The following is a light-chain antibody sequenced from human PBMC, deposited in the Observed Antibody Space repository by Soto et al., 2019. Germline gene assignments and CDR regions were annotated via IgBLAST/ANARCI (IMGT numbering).Light chain of an antibody. J-gene: IGKJ1*01. CDR2: TAS. CDR3: QQYSGSSRS. Sequence: DIQMTQSPSTLSASIGDRITISCRASQNIDTWLSWYQQRPGEAAKLLIYTASNLENGVPSRFSGSGSGTAFTLTISSLQPEDFATYYCQQYSGSSRSFGQGTQVE. CDR1: QNIDTW. V-gene: IGKV1-5*01.